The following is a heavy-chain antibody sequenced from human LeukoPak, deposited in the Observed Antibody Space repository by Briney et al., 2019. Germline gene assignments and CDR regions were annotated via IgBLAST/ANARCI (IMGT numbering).Heavy chain of an antibody. D-gene: IGHD4-17*01. CDR1: GFTFRSYA. CDR3: ARRAGVDYGDYAAYYMDV. Sequence: GGSLRLSCVASGFTFRSYAMHWVRQAQGKGLEWVAIISYDESNKYYADSVKGRFTISRDNTKNTLYLQMNSLRAEDTAVYYCARRAGVDYGDYAAYYMDVWGKGTTVTVSS. V-gene: IGHV3-30*04. CDR2: ISYDESNK. J-gene: IGHJ6*03.